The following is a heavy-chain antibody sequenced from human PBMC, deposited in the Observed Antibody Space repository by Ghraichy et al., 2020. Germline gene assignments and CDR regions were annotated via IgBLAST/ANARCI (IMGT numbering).Heavy chain of an antibody. D-gene: IGHD4-11*01. J-gene: IGHJ4*02. V-gene: IGHV3-66*01. CDR1: GFTVSSTD. Sequence: GGSLRLSCAASGFTVSSTDMSWVRQVPGKGLEWVSVIYSGGSIYYADSVKGRFTISRDNSKNSLFLQVNSLIAEDTAVYYCARAPRYSNYALYNALDYWGQGILVTVYS. CDR2: IYSGGSI. CDR3: ARAPRYSNYALYNALDY.